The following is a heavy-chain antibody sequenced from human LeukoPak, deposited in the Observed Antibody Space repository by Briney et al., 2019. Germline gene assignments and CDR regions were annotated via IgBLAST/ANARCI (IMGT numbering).Heavy chain of an antibody. Sequence: SETLSLTCTVSGGSISSGGYYWSWIRQHPGKGLEWIGYIYYSGSTYYNPSLKSRVTISVDTSKNQFSLKLSSVTAADTAVYYCARVSLSSYDSSGTYFDYWGQGTLVTVSS. CDR2: IYYSGST. CDR3: ARVSLSSYDSSGTYFDY. CDR1: GGSISSGGYY. J-gene: IGHJ4*02. D-gene: IGHD3-22*01. V-gene: IGHV4-31*03.